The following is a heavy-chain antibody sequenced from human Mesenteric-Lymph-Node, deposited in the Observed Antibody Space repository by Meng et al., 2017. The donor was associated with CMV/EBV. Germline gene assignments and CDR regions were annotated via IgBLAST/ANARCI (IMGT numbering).Heavy chain of an antibody. CDR2: ISYGGINE. J-gene: IGHJ4*02. D-gene: IGHD2-2*02. V-gene: IGHV3-30*12. Sequence: GGSLRLSCAASGLTFSTYGMHWVRQAPGKGLEWVAVISYGGINEYYADSAKGRFTISRDNSRNTLYLQMNSLRAEDTAVYYCAKDRCSSTSCYKIPYYFDYWGQGALVTVSS. CDR3: AKDRCSSTSCYKIPYYFDY. CDR1: GLTFSTYG.